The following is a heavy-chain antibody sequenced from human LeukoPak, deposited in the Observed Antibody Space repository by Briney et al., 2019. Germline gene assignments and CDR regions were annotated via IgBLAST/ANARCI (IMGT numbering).Heavy chain of an antibody. Sequence: GGSLRLSCAASGFTFSSYSMNWVRQAPGKGLEWVSYISSSSSTIYYADSVKGRFTISRDSAKNSLYLQMYSLRAEDTAVYYCAREDHYDFWSPFDYWGQGTLVTVSS. D-gene: IGHD3-3*01. J-gene: IGHJ4*02. CDR3: AREDHYDFWSPFDY. CDR2: ISSSSSTI. CDR1: GFTFSSYS. V-gene: IGHV3-48*04.